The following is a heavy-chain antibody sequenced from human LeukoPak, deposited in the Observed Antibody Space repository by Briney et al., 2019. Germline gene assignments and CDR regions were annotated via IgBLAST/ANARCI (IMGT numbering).Heavy chain of an antibody. CDR2: MNPNSGNI. CDR3: ARDDRYYGSGLGL. Sequence: GASVKVSCKASGHTFTSYDINWVRQATGQGLEWMGWMNPNSGNIGYAQKFQGRVTIGADKSTNTVFMELTTLRSEDTAMYYCARDDRYYGSGLGLWGRGTLVTVTS. D-gene: IGHD3-10*01. V-gene: IGHV1-8*01. J-gene: IGHJ2*01. CDR1: GHTFTSYD.